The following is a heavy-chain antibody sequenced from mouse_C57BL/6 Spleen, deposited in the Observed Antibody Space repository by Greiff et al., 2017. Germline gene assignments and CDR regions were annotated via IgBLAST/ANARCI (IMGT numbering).Heavy chain of an antibody. V-gene: IGHV1-78*01. CDR2: IYPRAGST. CDR3: ARYDYDYAMDD. Sequence: HVQLKESDAELVKPGASVKISCKASGYTFTDHTIPWMQQRPKQGPEWIGFIYPRAGSTNYTETFKGKATLTADKSSSTAYMELNSLTSEDSAVDFCARYDYDYAMDDWGQGTSVTVSS. D-gene: IGHD1-1*01. CDR1: GYTFTDHT. J-gene: IGHJ4*01.